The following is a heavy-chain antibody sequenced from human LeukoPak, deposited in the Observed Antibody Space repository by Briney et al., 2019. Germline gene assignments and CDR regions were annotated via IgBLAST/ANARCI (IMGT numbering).Heavy chain of an antibody. D-gene: IGHD3-10*01. CDR3: AKYCGSGSDDAFDI. CDR2: ISGSGGSA. J-gene: IGHJ3*02. Sequence: GGSLSLSCAASGFTFSSYAMSWVRQAPGKGLEWVSGISGSGGSASYADSVRGRFTISSDNSKNTLYLQMNSLRAEDTAVYYCAKYCGSGSDDAFDIWGQGTMVTVSS. V-gene: IGHV3-23*01. CDR1: GFTFSSYA.